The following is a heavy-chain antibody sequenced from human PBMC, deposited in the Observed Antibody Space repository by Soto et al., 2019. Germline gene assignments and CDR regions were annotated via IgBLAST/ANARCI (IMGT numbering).Heavy chain of an antibody. V-gene: IGHV3-48*03. Sequence: EVQLAESGGGLVQPGGSLRLSCAASGLTFSGYEMNWVRQAPGKGLEWVSYISSSGSSISYADSVKGRFTITRDNAKISLYLQMNSLRAEDTAVYYCATDSGSYSGYSYYAMDVWGQGTTVTVSS. CDR1: GLTFSGYE. J-gene: IGHJ6*02. CDR2: ISSSGSSI. D-gene: IGHD1-26*01. CDR3: ATDSGSYSGYSYYAMDV.